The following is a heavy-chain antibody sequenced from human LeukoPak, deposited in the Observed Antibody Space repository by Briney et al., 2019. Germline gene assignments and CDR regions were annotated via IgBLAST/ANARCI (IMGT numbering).Heavy chain of an antibody. CDR1: GGSFSGYY. CDR2: IIHDGST. D-gene: IGHD3-22*01. CDR3: ARGSGYNDALDV. J-gene: IGHJ3*01. Sequence: SETLSLTCAVYGGSFSGYYWTWIRQPPGKGLEWIGEIIHDGSTKHNPSLKSRVTMSIDTSKNQFSLRLTSVTAADTAVYYCARGSGYNDALDVWGQGTMVTVSS. V-gene: IGHV4-34*12.